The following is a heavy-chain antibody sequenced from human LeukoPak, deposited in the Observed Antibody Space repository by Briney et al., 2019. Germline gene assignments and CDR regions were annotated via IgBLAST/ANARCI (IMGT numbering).Heavy chain of an antibody. V-gene: IGHV3-7*01. CDR2: IKQDGSEK. D-gene: IGHD6-6*01. CDR1: GFTFNTYW. Sequence: PGGSLRLSCAASGFTFNTYWMSWVRQAPGKGLEWVANIKQDGSEKYYVGSVKGRFTISRDNAKNSLYLQMNSLRAEDTAVYYCARDLSTSSTAYFQHWGQGTLVAVSS. J-gene: IGHJ1*01. CDR3: ARDLSTSSTAYFQH.